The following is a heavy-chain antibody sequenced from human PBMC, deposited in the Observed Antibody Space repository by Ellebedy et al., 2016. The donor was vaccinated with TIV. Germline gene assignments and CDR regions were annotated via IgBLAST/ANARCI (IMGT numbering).Heavy chain of an antibody. CDR1: GFTFSSYS. CDR3: AKNLKDIVVVPAPYYYYGMDV. CDR2: ISSSSSYI. J-gene: IGHJ6*02. Sequence: GESLKISXAASGFTFSSYSMNWVRQAPGKGLEWVSSISSSSSYIYYADSVKGRFTISRDNSKNTLYLQMNSLRAEDTAVYYCAKNLKDIVVVPAPYYYYGMDVWGQGTTVTVSS. V-gene: IGHV3-21*01. D-gene: IGHD2-2*01.